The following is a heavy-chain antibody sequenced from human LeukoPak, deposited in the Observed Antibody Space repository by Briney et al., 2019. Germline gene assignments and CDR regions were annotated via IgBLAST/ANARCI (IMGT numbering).Heavy chain of an antibody. V-gene: IGHV3-23*01. CDR2: ISGGGDST. J-gene: IGHJ3*02. D-gene: IGHD6-19*01. Sequence: GGYLRLSCAASEFTFSNYAMSWVRQTPGKGLEWISAISGGGDSTYYADSVNGRFPITRDNSKNTLYLQMNSLRGEDTALYYCAKVAGSSGWYGGNAFDIWGQGTMVTVSS. CDR3: AKVAGSSGWYGGNAFDI. CDR1: EFTFSNYA.